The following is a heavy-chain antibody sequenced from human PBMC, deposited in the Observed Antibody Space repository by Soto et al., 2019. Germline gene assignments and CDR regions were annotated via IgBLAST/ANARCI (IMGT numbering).Heavy chain of an antibody. CDR3: ARTECSSTPCFTDYYYYGMDL. Sequence: GGSLRLSCVASGFTFNSSEMNWVRQAPGKGLEWVSYINSGGGTKYYADSAKGRFTISRDNAKNSLYLQMNSLRAEDTGIYYCARTECSSTPCFTDYYYYGMDLWGQGTTVTVSS. J-gene: IGHJ6*02. CDR1: GFTFNSSE. V-gene: IGHV3-48*03. CDR2: INSGGGTK. D-gene: IGHD2-2*02.